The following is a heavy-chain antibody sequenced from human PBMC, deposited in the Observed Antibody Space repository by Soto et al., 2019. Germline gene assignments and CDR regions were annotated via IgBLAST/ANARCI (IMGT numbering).Heavy chain of an antibody. Sequence: SETLSLTCTVSGGSMSSGGYNCRWIRQHPGKGMEWIGYIYYSGSTYYNPSLTSRVTISVDTSKTQLSLKLSSVTAADTAVYFCARRVGWFNCAFDFWGQGTLVTVSS. J-gene: IGHJ4*02. D-gene: IGHD1-1*01. V-gene: IGHV4-31*03. CDR1: GGSMSSGGYN. CDR3: ARRVGWFNCAFDF. CDR2: IYYSGST.